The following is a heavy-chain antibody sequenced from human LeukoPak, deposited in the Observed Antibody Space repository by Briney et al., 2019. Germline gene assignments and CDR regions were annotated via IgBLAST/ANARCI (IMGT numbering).Heavy chain of an antibody. J-gene: IGHJ4*02. V-gene: IGHV4-59*08. CDR2: IYYSGST. Sequence: SETLSLTCTVSGGSISSYYWSWIRQPPGKGLEWIGYIYYSGSTNYNPSLKSRVTISVDTSKNQFSLKLSSLTAADTAVYYCASTYCSGGSCYYGYWGQGTLVTVSS. CDR1: GGSISSYY. D-gene: IGHD2-15*01. CDR3: ASTYCSGGSCYYGY.